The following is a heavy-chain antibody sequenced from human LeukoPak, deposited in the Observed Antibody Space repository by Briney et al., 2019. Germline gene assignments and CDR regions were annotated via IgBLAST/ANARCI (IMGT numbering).Heavy chain of an antibody. CDR1: GFTFSSYS. D-gene: IGHD4-23*01. Sequence: PGGSLRLSCAASGFTFSSYSMNWVRQAPGKGLEGVSSISSSSSYIYYADSVKGRFTISRDNAKNSLYLQMNSLRAEDTAVYYCARDGNYGGILDIWGQGTMVTVSS. V-gene: IGHV3-21*01. J-gene: IGHJ3*02. CDR3: ARDGNYGGILDI. CDR2: ISSSSSYI.